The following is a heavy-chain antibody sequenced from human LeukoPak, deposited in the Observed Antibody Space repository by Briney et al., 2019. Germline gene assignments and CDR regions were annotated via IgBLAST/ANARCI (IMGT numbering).Heavy chain of an antibody. CDR3: ARVIIVGATGI. D-gene: IGHD1-26*01. V-gene: IGHV3-48*03. CDR2: ISSGGSTV. J-gene: IGHJ3*02. Sequence: GGSLRLSCAASGFTFSSYEMNWVRQAPGEGLEWVSYISSGGSTVHYADSVKGRFTISRDNAKTSLYLQMNSLRAEDTAVYSCARVIIVGATGIWGQGTMVTVSS. CDR1: GFTFSSYE.